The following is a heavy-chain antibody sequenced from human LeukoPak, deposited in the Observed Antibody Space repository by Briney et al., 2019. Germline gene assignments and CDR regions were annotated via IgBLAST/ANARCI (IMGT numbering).Heavy chain of an antibody. Sequence: SETLSLTCAVYGGSFSGYYWSWLRQPPGKGLEWIGEINHSGSTNYNPSLKSRVTMSVDTSKNQFSLKLSSVTAADTAVYYCARDDYGDYATNAFDIWGQGTMVTVSS. CDR3: ARDDYGDYATNAFDI. CDR2: INHSGST. D-gene: IGHD4-17*01. J-gene: IGHJ3*02. CDR1: GGSFSGYY. V-gene: IGHV4-34*01.